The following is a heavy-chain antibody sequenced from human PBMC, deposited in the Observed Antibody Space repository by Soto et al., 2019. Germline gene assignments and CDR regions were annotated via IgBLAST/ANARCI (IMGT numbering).Heavy chain of an antibody. D-gene: IGHD3-3*01. J-gene: IGHJ5*02. Sequence: QVQLQESGPGLVKPSQTLSLTCTVSGGSISSGGYYWSWIRQPPGKGLEWIGYIYYSGSTYYNPSLKSRVTISVDTSKNLFSLKLSSVTAADTAVYYCARPGRFVESGNWFDPWGQGTLVTVSS. CDR2: IYYSGST. V-gene: IGHV4-31*03. CDR1: GGSISSGGYY. CDR3: ARPGRFVESGNWFDP.